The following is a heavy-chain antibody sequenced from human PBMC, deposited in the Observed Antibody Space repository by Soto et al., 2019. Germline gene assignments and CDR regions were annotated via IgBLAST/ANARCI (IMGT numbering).Heavy chain of an antibody. V-gene: IGHV1-2*02. CDR3: ARDLAKGGGSAGFDY. CDR1: GYTFTGYY. D-gene: IGHD2-15*01. Sequence: QVQLVQSGAEVKKPGASVKVSCKASGYTFTGYYIHWVRQAPGQGLEWMGWISPNSGGTKYPQKFQGRVTMTRDTSISTVYMSLTGLKSDDTAVYFCARDLAKGGGSAGFDYWGQGTLVAVSS. J-gene: IGHJ4*02. CDR2: ISPNSGGT.